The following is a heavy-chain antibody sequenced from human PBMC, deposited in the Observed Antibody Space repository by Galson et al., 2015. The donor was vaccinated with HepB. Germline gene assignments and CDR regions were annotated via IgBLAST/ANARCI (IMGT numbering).Heavy chain of an antibody. Sequence: CAISGDSVSSNSAAWNWIRQSPSRGLEWLGRTYYRSKWYNDYAVSVKSRITINPDTSKNQFSLQLNSVTPEDTAVYYCARDQYDSSGYPDIHYYYYGMDVWGQGTTVTVSS. CDR2: TYYRSKWYN. V-gene: IGHV6-1*01. J-gene: IGHJ6*02. CDR3: ARDQYDSSGYPDIHYYYYGMDV. CDR1: GDSVSSNSAA. D-gene: IGHD3-22*01.